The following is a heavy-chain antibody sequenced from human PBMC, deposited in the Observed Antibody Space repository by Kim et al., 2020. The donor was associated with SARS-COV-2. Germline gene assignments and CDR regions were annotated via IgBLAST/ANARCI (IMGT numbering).Heavy chain of an antibody. CDR3: AHDSPGLYGFDV. D-gene: IGHD2-8*01. J-gene: IGHJ6*02. Sequence: SGPTLVNPTQTLTLTCSFSGFSLTPDRLVGVTWVRQPPGKALEWLVLIYGNDEKRYTPSLKSRLTIAKDTTENRVVLTLTNVDPVDTGTYYCAHDSPGLYGFDVWGQGTPVTVSS. CDR2: IYGNDEK. V-gene: IGHV2-5*01. CDR1: GFSLTPDRLVG.